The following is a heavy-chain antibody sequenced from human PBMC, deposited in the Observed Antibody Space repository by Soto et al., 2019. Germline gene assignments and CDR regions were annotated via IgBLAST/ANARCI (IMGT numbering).Heavy chain of an antibody. Sequence: QVRLVQSGAEVKKPGASVRVSCKASGYTFTTYCVQWVRQAPGQGLQWMGWINVNSGDIKYAQAFQGRVTLTRDTSNSPVYMELTRLTPDETAVYYCSRDIDYYYGSGTGNGHGVWGQGAPVTV. CDR2: INVNSGDI. V-gene: IGHV1-2*02. D-gene: IGHD3-10*01. CDR3: SRDIDYYYGSGTGNGHGV. J-gene: IGHJ6*02. CDR1: GYTFTTYC.